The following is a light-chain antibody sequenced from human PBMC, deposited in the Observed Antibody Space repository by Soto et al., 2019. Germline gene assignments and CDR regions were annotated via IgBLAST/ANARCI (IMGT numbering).Light chain of an antibody. V-gene: IGLV4-69*01. CDR2: VFSDGSH. Sequence: QLVLTQSPSASASLGASVKLTCTLSSGHSTYAIAWHQQQPEKGPRYLMKVFSDGSHSKGDGIPDRFSGSSSGAERYLTISSLQSEDEADYYCQTWGTGIRVFGGGTKLTVL. CDR3: QTWGTGIRV. CDR1: SGHSTYA. J-gene: IGLJ2*01.